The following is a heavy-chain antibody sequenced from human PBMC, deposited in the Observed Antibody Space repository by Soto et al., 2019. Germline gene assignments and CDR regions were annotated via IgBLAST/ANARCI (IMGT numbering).Heavy chain of an antibody. J-gene: IGHJ4*02. CDR3: AREAGDYDFWSGYSQFDY. CDR1: GGTFSSYT. CDR2: IIPILGIA. V-gene: IGHV1-69*08. Sequence: QVQLVQSGAEVKKPGSSVKVSCKASGGTFSSYTISWVRQAPGQGLEWMGRIIPILGIANYAQKFQGRVTITADKSTSTAYMEPSSLRSEDTAVYYCAREAGDYDFWSGYSQFDYWGQGTLVTVSS. D-gene: IGHD3-3*01.